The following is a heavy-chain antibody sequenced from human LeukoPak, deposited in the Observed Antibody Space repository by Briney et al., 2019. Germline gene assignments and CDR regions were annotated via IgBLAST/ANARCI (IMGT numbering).Heavy chain of an antibody. CDR1: GYSFISYW. D-gene: IGHD2-2*01. J-gene: IGHJ4*02. CDR2: IYPGDSDT. CDR3: ARRARGYCSSTSCYFDS. Sequence: ESLKISCKGSGYSFISYWIAWVRQMPGKGLEWMGIIYPGDSDTRYSPSFQGQVTISADKSISTAYLQWSSLKASDTAMYYCARRARGYCSSTSCYFDSWGQGTLVTVSS. V-gene: IGHV5-51*01.